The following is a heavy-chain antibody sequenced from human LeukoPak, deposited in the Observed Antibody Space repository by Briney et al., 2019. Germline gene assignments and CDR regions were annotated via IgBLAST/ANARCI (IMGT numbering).Heavy chain of an antibody. CDR1: EFTFSRYW. V-gene: IGHV3-74*01. D-gene: IGHD2-15*01. J-gene: IGHJ4*02. CDR3: ARDLAGSRDK. Sequence: GGSLRLSCVDSEFTFSRYWMHWVRQAPGEGLVWVSRINIDGSTTNYADSVKGRFTISRDNAKNTLYLQMNSLRVEDMAVYYCARDLAGSRDKWGQGTLVTVSS. CDR2: INIDGSTT.